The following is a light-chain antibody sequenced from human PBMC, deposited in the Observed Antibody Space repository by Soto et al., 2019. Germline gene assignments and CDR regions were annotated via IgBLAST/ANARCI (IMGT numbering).Light chain of an antibody. CDR1: SSNIGAVFD. CDR3: HSYDSGLSGWL. Sequence: QSVLTQPPSVSGAPGQRVTIAFTGSSSNIGAVFDVHWYQQLPGTAAKLLIYENTKRPSGVPDRFSGSKSGTSASLAITGRQAEDEADCHSYDSGLSGWLFGGGTKLTVL. J-gene: IGLJ2*01. CDR2: ENT. V-gene: IGLV1-40*01.